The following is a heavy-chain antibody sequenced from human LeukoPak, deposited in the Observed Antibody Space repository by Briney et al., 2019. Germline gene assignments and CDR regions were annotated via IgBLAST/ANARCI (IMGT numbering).Heavy chain of an antibody. CDR2: MNPNSGNT. J-gene: IGHJ4*02. CDR1: GYTFTSYD. Sequence: ASVKVSCKASGYTFTSYDINWVRQATGQGLEWMGWMNPNSGNTGYAQKFQGRVTMTRNTSISTAYMELSSLRSEDTAVYYCAKVQGGYFDWLLGCFDYWGQGTLVTVSS. D-gene: IGHD3-9*01. CDR3: AKVQGGYFDWLLGCFDY. V-gene: IGHV1-8*01.